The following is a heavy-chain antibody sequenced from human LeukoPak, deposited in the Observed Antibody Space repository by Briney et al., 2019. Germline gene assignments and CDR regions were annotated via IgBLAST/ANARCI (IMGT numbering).Heavy chain of an antibody. CDR3: ARDLSHIVVVTAIFDH. J-gene: IGHJ4*02. Sequence: PGGSLRLSCAASGFTFSSYSMNWVRQAPGKGLEWVSSISSSSSYIYYADSVKGRFTISRDNAKNSLYLQMNSLRAEDTAVYYCARDLSHIVVVTAIFDHWGQGTLVTASS. V-gene: IGHV3-21*01. CDR1: GFTFSSYS. CDR2: ISSSSSYI. D-gene: IGHD2-21*02.